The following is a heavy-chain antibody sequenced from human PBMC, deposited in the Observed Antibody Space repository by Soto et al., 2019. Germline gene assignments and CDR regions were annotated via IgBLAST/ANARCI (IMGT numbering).Heavy chain of an antibody. V-gene: IGHV2-26*01. CDR3: ARRRRGWFLFDA. CDR1: GFSLSNAKMG. CDR2: IFSNDEK. D-gene: IGHD3-10*01. Sequence: QVTLKASGPVLARPTETLTLTCTVSGFSLSNAKMGVSWIRQPPGKALAWLAHIFSNDEKSYNTTLHNKLTISEDTSKSQVVLTMTNTDPADTATYSCARRRRGWFLFDALGQGTLVTVSS. J-gene: IGHJ5*02.